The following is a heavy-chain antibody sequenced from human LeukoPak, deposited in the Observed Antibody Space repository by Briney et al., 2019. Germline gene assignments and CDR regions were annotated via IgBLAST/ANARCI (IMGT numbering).Heavy chain of an antibody. CDR2: IRYDGSNK. J-gene: IGHJ4*02. CDR1: GFTFSSYG. Sequence: GGSLRLSCAASGFTFSSYGMHWVRQAPGKGLEWVAFIRYDGSNKYYADSVKGRFTISRDNSKNTLYLQMNSLRAEDTAVYYCAKDDIVVVVAATFLPRPYDYWGQGTLVTVSS. CDR3: AKDDIVVVVAATFLPRPYDY. V-gene: IGHV3-30*02. D-gene: IGHD2-15*01.